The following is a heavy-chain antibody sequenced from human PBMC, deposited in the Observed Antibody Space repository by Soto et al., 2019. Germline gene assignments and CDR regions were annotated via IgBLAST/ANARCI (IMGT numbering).Heavy chain of an antibody. CDR1: GGSISPYY. J-gene: IGHJ5*02. Sequence: QVQLQESGPGLVKPSETLSLICTVSGGSISPYYWSWVRQPPGKGLEWIGFIWFTGTTTYNPSLTSRVPLSVDTSTNQLSLEMKSLTAADTAVYYCARESSGDHNHDWFDPWGQGTLVIVSA. CDR3: ARESSGDHNHDWFDP. D-gene: IGHD1-20*01. CDR2: IWFTGTT. V-gene: IGHV4-59*01.